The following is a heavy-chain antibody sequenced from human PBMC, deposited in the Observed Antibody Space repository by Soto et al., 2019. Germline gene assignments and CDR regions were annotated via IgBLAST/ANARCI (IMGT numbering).Heavy chain of an antibody. D-gene: IGHD5-12*01. V-gene: IGHV5-51*01. CDR3: ARQPVDIVATIEYYYYGMDV. CDR2: IYPGDSDT. CDR1: GYSFTNYW. Sequence: GESLKISCKGSGYSFTNYWIGWVRQMPGKGLEWMGIIYPGDSDTRYSPSFQGQVTISADKSISTAYLQWSSLKASDTAMYYCARQPVDIVATIEYYYYGMDVWGQGTAVTVSS. J-gene: IGHJ6*02.